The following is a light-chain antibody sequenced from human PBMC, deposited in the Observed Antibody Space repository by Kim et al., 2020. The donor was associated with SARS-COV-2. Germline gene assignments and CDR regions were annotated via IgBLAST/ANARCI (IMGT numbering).Light chain of an antibody. J-gene: IGLJ3*02. CDR1: TGAVTSGHY. CDR3: LLSHSGARPV. CDR2: ATS. V-gene: IGLV7-46*01. Sequence: GGTVTLTCDSSTGAVTSGHYPYWFQQKPGQAPRTLIYATSNRHSWTPARFSGSLLGGKAALTLSGAQPEDEADYYCLLSHSGARPVFGGGTQLTVL.